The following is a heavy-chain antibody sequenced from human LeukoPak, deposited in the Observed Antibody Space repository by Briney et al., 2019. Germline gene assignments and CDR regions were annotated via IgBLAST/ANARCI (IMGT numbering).Heavy chain of an antibody. CDR3: ARAVVPAGMGGWFDP. CDR1: GFTFSSYW. Sequence: PGGSLRLSCAASGFTFSSYWMHWVRQAPGKGLVWVSRINNDGSSTSYADFGKGGFTISRDNDKDTLYLQMNTLRAEDTSVYYCARAVVPAGMGGWFDPWGQGTLVTVSS. D-gene: IGHD2-2*01. V-gene: IGHV3-74*01. CDR2: INNDGSST. J-gene: IGHJ5*02.